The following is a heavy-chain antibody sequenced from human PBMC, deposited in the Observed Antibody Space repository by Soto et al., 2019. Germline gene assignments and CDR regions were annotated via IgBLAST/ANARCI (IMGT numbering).Heavy chain of an antibody. J-gene: IGHJ4*02. CDR1: GGTFSSYT. D-gene: IGHD4-17*01. V-gene: IGHV1-69*04. CDR3: ARDVRDYVFDY. Sequence: SVKVSCKASGGTFSSYTISWVRQAPGQGLEWMGRIIPILGIANYAQKFQGRVTITADKSTSTAYMELSSLRSEDTAVYYCARDVRDYVFDYWGQGTLVTVSS. CDR2: IIPILGIA.